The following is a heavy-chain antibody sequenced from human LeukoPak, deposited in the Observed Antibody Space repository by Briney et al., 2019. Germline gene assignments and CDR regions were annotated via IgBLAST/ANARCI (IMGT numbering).Heavy chain of an antibody. J-gene: IGHJ4*02. Sequence: PSETLSLTCAVSGGSISSGGYSWSWIRQPPGKGLEWIGYIYHSGSTYYNPSLKSRVTISVDTSKNQFSLKLSSVTAADTAVYYCARESDYYGSGSYWGQGTLVTVSS. CDR2: IYHSGST. D-gene: IGHD3-10*01. CDR1: GGSISSGGYS. CDR3: ARESDYYGSGSY. V-gene: IGHV4-30-2*01.